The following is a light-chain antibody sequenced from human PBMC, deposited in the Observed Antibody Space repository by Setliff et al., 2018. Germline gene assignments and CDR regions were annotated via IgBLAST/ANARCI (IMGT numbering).Light chain of an antibody. Sequence: QSVLTQPDSVSGSPGQSITILCTGSSSDIGGYSYVSWYQQHPGKVPKLIIFDVNNRPSGVSTRFSGSKAGSGATLTISGLQSEDEADYFCCSYTAKNTLIFGGGTKGTVL. CDR2: DVN. CDR3: CSYTAKNTLI. V-gene: IGLV2-14*03. CDR1: SSDIGGYSY. J-gene: IGLJ2*01.